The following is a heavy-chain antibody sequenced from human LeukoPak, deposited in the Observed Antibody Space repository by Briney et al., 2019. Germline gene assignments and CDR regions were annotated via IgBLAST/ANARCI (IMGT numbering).Heavy chain of an antibody. D-gene: IGHD3-16*01. J-gene: IGHJ4*02. CDR2: ISGNGET. CDR1: GLSFSSFA. V-gene: IGHV3-23*01. CDR3: VKESWVSSTDAVR. Sequence: GGSLRLSCAASGLSFSSFAMSWVRQGLAGGLEWVSSISGNGETFYVDSVKGRFTLSSDSSRNTVYFQLNNLRVEVTSIYYCVKESWVSSTDAVRWGQGTLVTVSS.